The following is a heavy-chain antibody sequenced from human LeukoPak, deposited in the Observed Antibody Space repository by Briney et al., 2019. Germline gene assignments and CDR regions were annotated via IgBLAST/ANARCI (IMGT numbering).Heavy chain of an antibody. V-gene: IGHV3-23*01. CDR1: GFTFSKYA. CDR3: ARDRHFIAAAGTNAFDI. J-gene: IGHJ3*02. Sequence: GGSLRLSCAASGFTFSKYAMSWVRQAPGKGLEWVSTVNDRGTGTYYADSVKGRFTISRDNSKNTLSLQMTSLRAEDTAVYYCARDRHFIAAAGTNAFDIWGQGTMVTVSS. CDR2: VNDRGTGT. D-gene: IGHD6-13*01.